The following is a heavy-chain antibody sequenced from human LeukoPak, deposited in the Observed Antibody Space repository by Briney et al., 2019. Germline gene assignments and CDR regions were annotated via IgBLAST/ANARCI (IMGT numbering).Heavy chain of an antibody. CDR2: FDPEDGET. V-gene: IGHV1-24*01. CDR3: ATTVRGDCTNGVCRANYYYYMDV. J-gene: IGHJ6*03. D-gene: IGHD2-8*01. CDR1: GYTLTELS. Sequence: ASVNLSYKVSGYTLTELSMHWVRQAPGKGLEWMGGFDPEDGETIYAQKFQGRVTMTEDTSTDTAYMELSSLRCEDPAVYYCATTVRGDCTNGVCRANYYYYMDVWGKGTTVTVSS.